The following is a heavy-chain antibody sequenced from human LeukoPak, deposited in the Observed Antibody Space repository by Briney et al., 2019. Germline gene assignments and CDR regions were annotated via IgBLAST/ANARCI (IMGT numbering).Heavy chain of an antibody. CDR1: GFTFDDYS. CDR3: AKDVSGTYLNYFGY. Sequence: PGGSLRLSCAASGFTFDDYSMHWVRQAPGKGLEWVSLISWDSSSTYYADSVKGRFTISRDNSKNSLYLQMNSLSTEDTALYYCAKDVSGTYLNYFGYWGQGTLVTVSS. D-gene: IGHD1-26*01. J-gene: IGHJ4*02. CDR2: ISWDSSST. V-gene: IGHV3-43*01.